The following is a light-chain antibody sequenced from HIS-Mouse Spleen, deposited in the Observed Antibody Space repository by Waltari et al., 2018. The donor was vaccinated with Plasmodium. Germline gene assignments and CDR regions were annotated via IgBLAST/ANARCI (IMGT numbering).Light chain of an antibody. V-gene: IGLV3-10*01. CDR2: EDS. Sequence: SYELTQPPPVSVSPGQTARITCSGDALPKKYAYWYQQKSGQAPVLVNYEDSKRPAGSPERFSGSSSETMATLTSSGAQVEDEADYYCYSTDSSGNHRVFGGGTKLTVL. CDR1: ALPKKY. J-gene: IGLJ3*02. CDR3: YSTDSSGNHRV.